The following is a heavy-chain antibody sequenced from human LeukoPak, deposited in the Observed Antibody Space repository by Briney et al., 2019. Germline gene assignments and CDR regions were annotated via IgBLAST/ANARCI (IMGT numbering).Heavy chain of an antibody. D-gene: IGHD6-19*01. Sequence: ASVKVSCKVSGGTHYALHWVRQAPGQSLEWMGWITTGRGETRYSQEFQRRITFTRDTSASTVYMDLSDLRSEDTAVYYCARGGKQWRGGNYFDSWGQGTRSPSPQ. CDR3: ARGGKQWRGGNYFDS. CDR1: GGTHYA. V-gene: IGHV1-3*03. CDR2: ITTGRGET. J-gene: IGHJ4*02.